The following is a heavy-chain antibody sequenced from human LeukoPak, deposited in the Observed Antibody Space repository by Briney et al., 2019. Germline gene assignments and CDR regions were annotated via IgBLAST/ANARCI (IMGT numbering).Heavy chain of an antibody. CDR2: INPNSGGT. J-gene: IGHJ5*02. Sequence: ASVKVSCKASGYTFTDYYMNWVRQALGQGLEWMGWINPNSGGTNYAQKFQGRVTMTRDTSISTAYMELSRLRSDDTAVYYCARGAVGSIVVVVAATLAANWFDPWGQGTLVTVSS. CDR1: GYTFTDYY. V-gene: IGHV1-2*02. CDR3: ARGAVGSIVVVVAATLAANWFDP. D-gene: IGHD2-15*01.